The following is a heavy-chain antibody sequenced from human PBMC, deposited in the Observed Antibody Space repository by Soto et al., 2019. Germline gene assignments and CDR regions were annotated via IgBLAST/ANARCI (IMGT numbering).Heavy chain of an antibody. V-gene: IGHV1-8*01. CDR2: MNPNSGNT. Sequence: ASVKVSCKASGYTFTSYDINWVRQATGQVFEYLGWMNPNSGNTGYVKKFQGRVTMTRDTSMSTAYMELSSVTAADTAVYYCARERPDGSRLDPWGQGTQVTVSS. CDR3: ARERPDGSRLDP. D-gene: IGHD6-13*01. CDR1: GYTFTSYD. J-gene: IGHJ5*02.